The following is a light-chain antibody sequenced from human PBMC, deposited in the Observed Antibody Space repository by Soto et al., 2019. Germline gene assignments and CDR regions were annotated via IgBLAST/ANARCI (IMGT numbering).Light chain of an antibody. V-gene: IGLV2-14*01. CDR3: SSYTSSSTRV. Sequence: QSALTQPASVSGSRGHSITISCTGTSSDVGGYNYVSWYQQHPGKAPKLMIYEVSNRPSGVSNRFSGSKSGNTASLTISGLQAEDEADYYCSSYTSSSTRVFGGGTKLTVL. CDR1: SSDVGGYNY. J-gene: IGLJ3*02. CDR2: EVS.